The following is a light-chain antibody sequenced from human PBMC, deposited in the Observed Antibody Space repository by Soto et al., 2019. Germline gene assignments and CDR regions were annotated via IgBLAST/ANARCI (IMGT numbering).Light chain of an antibody. CDR2: STN. J-gene: IGLJ2*01. Sequence: QSVLTQPPSASATPGQRVTISCSGSSSNIGSNAVHWYQQLPGTAPKLLIYSTNQRPSGVPDQFSGSKSATSASLAISGLRSDDEADYYCAAWDASLNAVIFGGGTKLTVL. CDR1: SSNIGSNA. CDR3: AAWDASLNAVI. V-gene: IGLV1-44*01.